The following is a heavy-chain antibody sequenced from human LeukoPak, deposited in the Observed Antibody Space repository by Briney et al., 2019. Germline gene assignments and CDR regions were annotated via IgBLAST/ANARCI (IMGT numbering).Heavy chain of an antibody. CDR2: IYSGGST. Sequence: PSETLSLTCTVSGGSINSYYWSWIRQAPGKGLEWVSVIYSGGSTYYADSVKGRFTISRDNSKNTLYLQMNSLRAEDTAVYYCASNYGDSEYFQHWGQGTLVTVSS. J-gene: IGHJ1*01. CDR3: ASNYGDSEYFQH. V-gene: IGHV3-53*01. D-gene: IGHD4-17*01. CDR1: GGSINSYY.